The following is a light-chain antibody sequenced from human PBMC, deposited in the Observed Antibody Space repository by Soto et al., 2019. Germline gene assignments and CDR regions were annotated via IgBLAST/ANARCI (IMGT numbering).Light chain of an antibody. V-gene: IGKV3-15*01. CDR1: QIVGSN. CDR2: GAS. Sequence: EIVMTQSPATLSVSPGERATLSCRASQIVGSNLAWYQQKPGQAPSLLIYGASTRATGIPARFSGSGSGTEFTLTISSLQSEDFAIYFCQQYNNWPPDRTFGQGTKVEIK. J-gene: IGKJ1*01. CDR3: QQYNNWPPDRT.